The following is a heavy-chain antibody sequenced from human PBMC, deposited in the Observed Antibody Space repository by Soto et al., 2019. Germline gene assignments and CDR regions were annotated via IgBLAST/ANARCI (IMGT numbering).Heavy chain of an antibody. CDR2: IMSKTDGGTT. V-gene: IGHV3-15*01. CDR1: GFTFSKAW. Sequence: GGSLRLSCATSGFTFSKAWVGWVRQAPGKGLEWVGRIMSKTDGGTTDYAAPVKGRFTISRDDSKSTLYLQMNSLKTEDTAFYYCTTASGMSPYSFDYWGQGNLVTVSS. J-gene: IGHJ4*02. D-gene: IGHD1-26*01. CDR3: TTASGMSPYSFDY.